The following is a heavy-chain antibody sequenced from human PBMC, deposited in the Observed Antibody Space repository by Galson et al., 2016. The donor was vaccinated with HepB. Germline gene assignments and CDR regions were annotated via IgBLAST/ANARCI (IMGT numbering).Heavy chain of an antibody. D-gene: IGHD2-15*01. CDR3: ARQGSSAGELYYYYGMDV. Sequence: QSGAEVKKPGESLRISCKDSGYSFSTYWIIWVRQMPGKGLEWMGRIDPSDSYTNYSPSFQGHVTISADKSISTASLQWSSLKASDTGIYYCARQGSSAGELYYYYGMDVGGQGTTVTVSS. V-gene: IGHV5-10-1*01. CDR1: GYSFSTYW. CDR2: IDPSDSYT. J-gene: IGHJ6*02.